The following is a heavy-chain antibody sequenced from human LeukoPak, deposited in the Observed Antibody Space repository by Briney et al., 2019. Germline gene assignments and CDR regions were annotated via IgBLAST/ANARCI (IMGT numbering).Heavy chain of an antibody. J-gene: IGHJ4*02. CDR2: IRYDGNNK. Sequence: GGSLRLSCGASGFTFSNYGMLWVRQAPGKGLEWVAFIRYDGNNKLYADSMKGRFTISRDNYKNTLYLHITSLRAEDTAVYYCVKDTPLDYWGQGTLVTVSS. V-gene: IGHV3-30*02. CDR1: GFTFSNYG. CDR3: VKDTPLDY.